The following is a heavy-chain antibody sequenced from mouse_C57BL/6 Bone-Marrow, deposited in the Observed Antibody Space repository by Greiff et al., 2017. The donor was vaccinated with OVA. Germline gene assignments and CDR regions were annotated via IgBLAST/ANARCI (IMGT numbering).Heavy chain of an antibody. J-gene: IGHJ1*03. CDR3: ARRGWLLPNWYFDV. Sequence: EVQLQQSGPVLVKPGPSVKISCNASGFPFTDYCMHWVKQSHGKSLEWIGLVYPYNGGTSYNQKFKGKATLTVDTSSSTAYMELNSLTSEDSAVYYCARRGWLLPNWYFDVWGTGTTVTVSS. V-gene: IGHV1-36*01. CDR1: GFPFTDYC. CDR2: VYPYNGGT. D-gene: IGHD2-3*01.